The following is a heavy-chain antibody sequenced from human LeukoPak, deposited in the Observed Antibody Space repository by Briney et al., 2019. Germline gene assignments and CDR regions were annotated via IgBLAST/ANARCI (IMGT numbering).Heavy chain of an antibody. Sequence: HGESLKISCKGSGYSFTSYWIGWVRQMPGKGLEWMGIIYPGDSDTRYSPSFQGQVTISADKSISTAYLQWSSLKASDTAMYYCARREGDYYGSRSYYEPWGQGTLVTVSS. CDR2: IYPGDSDT. J-gene: IGHJ5*02. D-gene: IGHD3-10*01. CDR1: GYSFTSYW. CDR3: ARREGDYYGSRSYYEP. V-gene: IGHV5-51*01.